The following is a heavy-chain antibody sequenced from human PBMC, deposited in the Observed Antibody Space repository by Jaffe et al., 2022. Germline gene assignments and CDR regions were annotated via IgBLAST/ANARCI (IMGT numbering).Heavy chain of an antibody. J-gene: IGHJ3*01. CDR1: GFIFNNYW. CDR3: ARESVGDYGGVCDL. CDR2: IKKDGSQR. V-gene: IGHV3-7*01. D-gene: IGHD4-17*01. Sequence: QVVESGGGLVQPGGSLRLSCVASGFIFNNYWMSWVRQAPGKGLEWVANIKKDGSQRNYLDSVKGRFTISRDDAESSLYLQMNSLRAEDTAVYYCARESVGDYGGVCDLWGQGTMVTVSS.